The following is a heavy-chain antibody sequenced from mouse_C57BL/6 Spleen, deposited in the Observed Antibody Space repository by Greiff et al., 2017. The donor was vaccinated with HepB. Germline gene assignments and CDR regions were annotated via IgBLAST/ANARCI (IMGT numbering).Heavy chain of an antibody. Sequence: VKLMESGAELVKPGASVKMSCKASGYTFTTYPIEWMKQNHGKSLEWIGNFHPYNDDTKYNEKFKGKATLTVEKSSSTVYLELSRLTSDDSAVYYCARGGYYDYAMDYWGQGTSVTVSS. CDR3: ARGGYYDYAMDY. CDR2: FHPYNDDT. CDR1: GYTFTTYP. V-gene: IGHV1-47*01. J-gene: IGHJ4*01. D-gene: IGHD2-3*01.